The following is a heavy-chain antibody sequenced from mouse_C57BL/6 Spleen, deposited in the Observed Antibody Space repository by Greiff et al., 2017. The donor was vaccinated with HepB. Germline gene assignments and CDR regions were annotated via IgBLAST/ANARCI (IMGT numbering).Heavy chain of an antibody. Sequence: VQVVESGAELMKPGASVKLSCKATGYTFTGYWIEWVKQRPGHGLEWIGEILPGSGSTNYNEKFKGKATFTADTSSNTAYMQLSSLTTEDSAIYYCARGSNYYGRSYWYFDVWGTGTTVTVSS. V-gene: IGHV1-9*01. J-gene: IGHJ1*03. CDR3: ARGSNYYGRSYWYFDV. D-gene: IGHD1-1*01. CDR1: GYTFTGYW. CDR2: ILPGSGST.